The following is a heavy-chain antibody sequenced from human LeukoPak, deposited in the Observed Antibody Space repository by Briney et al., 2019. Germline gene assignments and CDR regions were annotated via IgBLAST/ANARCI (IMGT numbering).Heavy chain of an antibody. CDR2: ISSSSSYI. V-gene: IGHV3-21*01. D-gene: IGHD6-19*01. J-gene: IGHJ4*02. CDR1: GFTFSSYS. Sequence: GGSLRLSCAASGFTFSSYSMNWVRQAPGNRLEWVSSISSSSSYIYYADSVKGRFTISRDNAKNSLYLQMNSLRAEDTAVYYCARDPEQSLGDRNDYWGQGTLVTVSS. CDR3: ARDPEQSLGDRNDY.